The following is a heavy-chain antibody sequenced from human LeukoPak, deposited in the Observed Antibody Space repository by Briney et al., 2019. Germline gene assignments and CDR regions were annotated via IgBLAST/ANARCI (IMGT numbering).Heavy chain of an antibody. CDR1: GGSISSGSYY. Sequence: SQTLSLTCTVSGGSISSGSYYWSWIRQPAGKGLEWIGRIYTSGSTNYNPSLKSRVTISVDTSKNQFSLKLSSVTAADTAVYYCARVRGYCSSTSGYPYYYYYMDVWGKGTTVTVSS. V-gene: IGHV4-61*02. CDR3: ARVRGYCSSTSGYPYYYYYMDV. CDR2: IYTSGST. J-gene: IGHJ6*03. D-gene: IGHD2-2*01.